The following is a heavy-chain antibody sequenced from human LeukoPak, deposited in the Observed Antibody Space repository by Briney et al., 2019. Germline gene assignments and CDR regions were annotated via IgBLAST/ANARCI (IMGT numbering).Heavy chain of an antibody. J-gene: IGHJ4*02. V-gene: IGHV3-33*08. CDR2: IKYDASDE. CDR3: ARGQSVGWEIGVCDF. Sequence: GGSLRLSCAASGFNFSATYMTWIRQAPGKGLEWVGLIKYDASDEYYADSVKGRFTISRDDSRNTLYLQMTSLRAEDTAVYYCARGQSVGWEIGVCDFWGQGSLVTVAS. D-gene: IGHD1-26*01. CDR1: GFNFSATY.